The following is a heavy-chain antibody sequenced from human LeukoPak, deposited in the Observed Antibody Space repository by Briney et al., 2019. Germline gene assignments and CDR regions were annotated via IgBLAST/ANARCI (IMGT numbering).Heavy chain of an antibody. J-gene: IGHJ3*02. Sequence: GRSLRLSCAASGFAFSSFSMNWVRRVPGKGLEWVSSISLSSSYIHYADSVKGRFTISRDNAKSSLYLQMNSLRAEDTAVYYCARDMGLTTVTTVFAFDIWGQGTMVTVSS. V-gene: IGHV3-21*01. CDR1: GFAFSSFS. CDR3: ARDMGLTTVTTVFAFDI. D-gene: IGHD4-17*01. CDR2: ISLSSSYI.